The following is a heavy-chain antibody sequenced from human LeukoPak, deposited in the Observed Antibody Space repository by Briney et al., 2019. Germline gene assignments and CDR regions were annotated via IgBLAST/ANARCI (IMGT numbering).Heavy chain of an antibody. CDR2: INHSGST. CDR1: GGSFSGYY. V-gene: IGHV4-34*01. J-gene: IGHJ6*04. Sequence: PSETLSLTCAVYGGSFSGYYWSWIRQPPGKGLEWIGEINHSGSTNYNPSLKSRVTISVDTSKNQFSLKLSSVTAADTAVYYCARFLWFWELPRRYYYYGMDVWGKGTTVTVSS. D-gene: IGHD3-10*01. CDR3: ARFLWFWELPRRYYYYGMDV.